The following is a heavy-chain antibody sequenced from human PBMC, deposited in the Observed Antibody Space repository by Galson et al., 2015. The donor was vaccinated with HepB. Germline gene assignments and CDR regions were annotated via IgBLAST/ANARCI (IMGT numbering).Heavy chain of an antibody. J-gene: IGHJ5*02. V-gene: IGHV4-31*03. CDR1: GGSISSGGYY. Sequence: TLSLTCTVSGGSISSGGYYWSWIRQHPGTGLEWIGYIYYSGSTYYNPSLKSRVTISVDTSKNQFSLKLSSVTAADTAVYYCAGRIVGDIVVVPAARGGNWFDPWGQGTLVTVSS. CDR3: AGRIVGDIVVVPAARGGNWFDP. D-gene: IGHD2-2*01. CDR2: IYYSGST.